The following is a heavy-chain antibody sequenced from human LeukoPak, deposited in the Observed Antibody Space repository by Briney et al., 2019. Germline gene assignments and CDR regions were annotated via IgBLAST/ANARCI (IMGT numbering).Heavy chain of an antibody. CDR3: ARGTEQWLVRGGRGSFDP. J-gene: IGHJ5*02. V-gene: IGHV1-2*02. Sequence: GASVKVSCKASGYTFTGYYMHWVRQAPGQGLERMGWINPNSGGTNYAQKFQGRVTMTRDTSISTAYMELSRLRSDDTAVYYCARGTEQWLVRGGRGSFDPWGQGTLVTVSS. D-gene: IGHD6-19*01. CDR1: GYTFTGYY. CDR2: INPNSGGT.